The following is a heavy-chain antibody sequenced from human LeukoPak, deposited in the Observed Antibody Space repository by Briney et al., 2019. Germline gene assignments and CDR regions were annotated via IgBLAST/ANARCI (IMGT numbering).Heavy chain of an antibody. CDR2: IYTSGST. V-gene: IGHV4-4*09. Sequence: SETLSLTCTVSGGSISSYYWSWIPQPPGKGLEWIGYIYTSGSTNYNPSLKSRVTISVDTSKNQFSLKLSSVTAADTAVYYCARRVPYYYDSSGYYSTGYFDHWGQGTLVTVSS. CDR3: ARRVPYYYDSSGYYSTGYFDH. CDR1: GGSISSYY. J-gene: IGHJ4*02. D-gene: IGHD3-22*01.